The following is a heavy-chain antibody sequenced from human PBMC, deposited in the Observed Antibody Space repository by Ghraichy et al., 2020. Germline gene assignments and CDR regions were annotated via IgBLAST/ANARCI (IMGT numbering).Heavy chain of an antibody. D-gene: IGHD2-15*01. J-gene: IGHJ2*01. CDR2: MSPNSDNT. V-gene: IGHV1-8*01. CDR3: ARDGEGGSGFFDL. Sequence: ASVKVSCKASGYTFTNFDINWVRQAAGQGLEWMGWMSPNSDNTGYAQKFQGRVTMTRDTSIGTAYMELSSLRYEDTAVYYCARDGEGGSGFFDLWGRGTLVTVSS. CDR1: GYTFTNFD.